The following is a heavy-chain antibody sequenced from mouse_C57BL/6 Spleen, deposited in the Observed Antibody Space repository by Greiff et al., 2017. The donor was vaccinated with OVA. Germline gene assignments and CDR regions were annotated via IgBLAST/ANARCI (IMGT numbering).Heavy chain of an antibody. CDR1: GFTFSSYA. CDR3: ARPNYRYFDV. J-gene: IGHJ1*03. CDR2: ISDGGSYT. D-gene: IGHD6-5*01. Sequence: EVMLVESGGGLVKPGGSLKLSCAASGFTFSSYAMSWVRQTPEKRLEWVATISDGGSYTYYPDNVKGRFTISRDNAKNNLYLQMSHLKSEDTAMYYCARPNYRYFDVWGTGTTVTVSS. V-gene: IGHV5-4*03.